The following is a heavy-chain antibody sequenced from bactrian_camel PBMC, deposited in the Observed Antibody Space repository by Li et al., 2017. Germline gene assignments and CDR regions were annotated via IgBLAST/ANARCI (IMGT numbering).Heavy chain of an antibody. V-gene: IGHV3S54*01. J-gene: IGHJ6*01. CDR1: GNLYNLNC. Sequence: HVQLVESGGGSVQPGGSLRLSCAASGNLYNLNCLGWFRQAPGMEREQVAAFIYTFHRTTRYAESVKGRFTISRDDAKNTMYLQMNSLNPEDTAMYYCAAAHNPWYDCGFLLAEKGNSAFGNCGQGTQVTVS. D-gene: IGHD2*01. CDR2: IYTFHRTT. CDR3: AAAHNPWYDCGFLLAEKGNSAFGN.